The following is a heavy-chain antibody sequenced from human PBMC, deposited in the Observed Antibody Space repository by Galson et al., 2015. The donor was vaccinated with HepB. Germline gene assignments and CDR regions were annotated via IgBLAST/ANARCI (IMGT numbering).Heavy chain of an antibody. D-gene: IGHD3-22*01. CDR1: GYTFTSYG. V-gene: IGHV1-18*01. Sequence: SVKVSCKASGYTFTSYGISWVRQAPGQGLEWMGWISAYNGNTNYAQKLQGRVTMTTDTSTSTAYMELRSLRSDDTAVYYCARGISDYYDSSGFRHWYFDLWGRGTLVTVSS. J-gene: IGHJ2*01. CDR2: ISAYNGNT. CDR3: ARGISDYYDSSGFRHWYFDL.